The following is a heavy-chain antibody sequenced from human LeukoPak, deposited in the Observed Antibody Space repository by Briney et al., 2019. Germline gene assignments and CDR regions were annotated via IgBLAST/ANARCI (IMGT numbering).Heavy chain of an antibody. CDR3: ARVATYYYYYYMDV. Sequence: SETLSLTCTVSGGSIGIYYWNWIRQPAGKGLEWIGRIFTSGIANYNPSLKSRVTMSVDTSKNQFSLNLSSVTAADTAVYYCARVATYYYYYYMDVWGKGPRSPSP. V-gene: IGHV4-4*07. J-gene: IGHJ6*03. CDR1: GGSIGIYY. CDR2: IFTSGIA.